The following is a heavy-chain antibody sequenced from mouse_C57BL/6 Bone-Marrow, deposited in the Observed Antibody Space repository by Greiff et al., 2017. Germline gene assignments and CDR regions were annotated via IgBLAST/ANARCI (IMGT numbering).Heavy chain of an antibody. CDR1: GFTFSSYA. D-gene: IGHD1-1*01. J-gene: IGHJ4*01. Sequence: DVKLVESGGGLVKPGGSLKLSCAASGFTFSSYAMSWVRQTPETRLEWVATISDGGSYTYYPDNVKGRFPISRDNAKNTLYLQMRHLKSEDTAMYDCAREEVGYAKDYGGQGTSVTVSS. V-gene: IGHV5-4*01. CDR3: AREEVGYAKDY. CDR2: ISDGGSYT.